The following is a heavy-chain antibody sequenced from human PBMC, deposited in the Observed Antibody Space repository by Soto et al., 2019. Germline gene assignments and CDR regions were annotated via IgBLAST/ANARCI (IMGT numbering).Heavy chain of an antibody. V-gene: IGHV3-30-3*01. CDR3: ARDRVVDAFDI. Sequence: QVQLVESGGGVVQPGRSLRLSCADSGFTFSSYAMHWVRQAPGKGLEWVAVISYDGSNKYYADSVKGRFTISRDNSKNTLYLQMNSLRAEDTAVYYCARDRVVDAFDIWGQGTMVSVSS. CDR1: GFTFSSYA. J-gene: IGHJ3*02. CDR2: ISYDGSNK. D-gene: IGHD2-15*01.